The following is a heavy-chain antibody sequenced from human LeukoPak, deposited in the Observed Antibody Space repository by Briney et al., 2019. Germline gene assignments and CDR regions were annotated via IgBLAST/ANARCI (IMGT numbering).Heavy chain of an antibody. CDR1: GYTFTSYD. V-gene: IGHV1-8*03. CDR2: MNPNTGNT. CDR3: ARGYSGTYYRSDY. Sequence: GASVKVSCKASGYTFTSYDINWVRQAAGHGLEWMGYMNPNTGNTGYAQQFQGRVTITRNTSITTAYMELSSLRFEDTAVYYCARGYSGTYYRSDYWGQGTLVTVSS. D-gene: IGHD3-10*01. J-gene: IGHJ4*02.